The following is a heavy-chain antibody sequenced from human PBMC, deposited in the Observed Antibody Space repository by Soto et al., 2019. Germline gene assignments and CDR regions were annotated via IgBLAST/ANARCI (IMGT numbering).Heavy chain of an antibody. Sequence: GGSLRLSCAASGFTFTNYAMNWVRQAPGKRLEWLSAINGFGDSLYYADSVRGRFTISRDNPKNTVYLQMNSLRPDDTSIYFCAKDFPYACSSYYLYYFDYLGQG. CDR3: AKDFPYACSSYYLYYFDY. V-gene: IGHV3-23*01. CDR1: GFTFTNYA. D-gene: IGHD3-3*01. J-gene: IGHJ4*02. CDR2: INGFGDSL.